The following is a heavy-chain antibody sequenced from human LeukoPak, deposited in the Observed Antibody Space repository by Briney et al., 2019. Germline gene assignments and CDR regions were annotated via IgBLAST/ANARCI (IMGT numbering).Heavy chain of an antibody. CDR3: ANCYDSSGFFAY. CDR1: GYTFTKYA. Sequence: ASVKVSCKGSGYTFTKYAISWVRQAPGQGLEYMGWIDTNTGDPTYAQGFTGRFVFSLDTSVSTAYLQISSLKAEDSAIYFCANCYDSSGFFAYWGQGTLVTVSS. CDR2: IDTNTGDP. V-gene: IGHV7-4-1*02. J-gene: IGHJ4*02. D-gene: IGHD3-22*01.